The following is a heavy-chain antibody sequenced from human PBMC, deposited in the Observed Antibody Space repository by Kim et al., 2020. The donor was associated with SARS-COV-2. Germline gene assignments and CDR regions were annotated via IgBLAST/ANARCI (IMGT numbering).Heavy chain of an antibody. CDR1: GFTFSSYA. CDR3: ANGPLVLPASYYDFWSGYYFVANKADAFDI. V-gene: IGHV3-23*01. D-gene: IGHD3-3*01. J-gene: IGHJ3*02. CDR2: ISGSGGST. Sequence: GGSLRLSCAASGFTFSSYAMSWVRQAPGKGLEWVSAISGSGGSTYYADSVKGRFTISRDNSKNTLYLQMNSLRAEDTAVYYCANGPLVLPASYYDFWSGYYFVANKADAFDIWGQGTMVTVSS.